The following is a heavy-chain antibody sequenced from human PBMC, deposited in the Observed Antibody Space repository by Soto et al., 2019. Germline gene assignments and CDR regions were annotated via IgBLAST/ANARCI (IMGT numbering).Heavy chain of an antibody. D-gene: IGHD3-22*01. CDR1: GYSFTSYW. J-gene: IGHJ4*02. V-gene: IGHV5-51*01. CDR2: IYPGDSDT. CDR3: ARPYDSSGYYYDX. Sequence: GESLKISCKGSGYSFTSYWIGWVRQMPGKGLEWMGIIYPGDSDTRYSPSFQGQVTISADKSISTAYLQWSSLKASDTAMYYCARPYDSSGYYYDXWGQGTLVTVSS.